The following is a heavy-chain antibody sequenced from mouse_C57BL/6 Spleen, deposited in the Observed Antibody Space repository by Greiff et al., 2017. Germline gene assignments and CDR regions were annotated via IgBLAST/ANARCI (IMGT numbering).Heavy chain of an antibody. Sequence: EESGPGLVKPSQSLSLTCSVTGYSITSGYYWNWIRQFPGNKLEWMGYISYDGSNNYNPSLKNRISITRDTSKNQFFLKLNSVTTEDTATYYCAREPYWYFDVWGTGTTVTVSS. CDR3: AREPYWYFDV. CDR1: GYSITSGYY. V-gene: IGHV3-6*01. J-gene: IGHJ1*03. CDR2: ISYDGSN.